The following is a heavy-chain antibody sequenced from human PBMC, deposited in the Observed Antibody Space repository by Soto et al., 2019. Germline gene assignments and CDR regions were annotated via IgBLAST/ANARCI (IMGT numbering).Heavy chain of an antibody. D-gene: IGHD3-16*01. CDR1: GYTFTSYA. CDR2: INAGNGNT. CDR3: AKAITFGGVIRLYGMDV. J-gene: IGHJ6*02. Sequence: GASVKVSCKASGYTFTSYAMHWVRQAPGQRLEWMGWINAGNGNTKYSQKFQGRVTITRDTSASTAYMELSSMRSEDTAVYYCAKAITFGGVIRLYGMDVWGQGTTVTVSS. V-gene: IGHV1-3*01.